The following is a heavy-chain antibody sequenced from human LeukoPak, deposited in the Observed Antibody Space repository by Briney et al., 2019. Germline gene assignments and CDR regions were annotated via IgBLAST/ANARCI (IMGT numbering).Heavy chain of an antibody. CDR2: IYPGDSDT. Sequence: GESLKISCKGSGYSFTSYWIGWVRQMPGKGLEWMGIIYPGDSDTRYSPSFQGLVSISADKSINTAYLQWSSLKASDTAMYYCARQIPLRGTGYYIAGTTHWYFDLWGRGTLVTVSS. CDR1: GYSFTSYW. D-gene: IGHD3/OR15-3a*01. J-gene: IGHJ2*01. V-gene: IGHV5-51*01. CDR3: ARQIPLRGTGYYIAGTTHWYFDL.